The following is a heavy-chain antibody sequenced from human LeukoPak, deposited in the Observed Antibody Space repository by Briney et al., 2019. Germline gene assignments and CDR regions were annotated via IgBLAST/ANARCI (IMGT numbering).Heavy chain of an antibody. V-gene: IGHV4-59*04. CDR1: GGSISSYY. J-gene: IGHJ4*02. CDR3: ARKGTIAPTGASHFDH. CDR2: IHYSGNT. Sequence: SETLSLTCTVSGGSISSYYWSWIRQPPGKGLEWIGSIHYSGNTYFNPSLKSRVTISIDTSKNQFSVKLNSVTAADTAVYYCARKGTIAPTGASHFDHWGQGTLVTVSS. D-gene: IGHD6-13*01.